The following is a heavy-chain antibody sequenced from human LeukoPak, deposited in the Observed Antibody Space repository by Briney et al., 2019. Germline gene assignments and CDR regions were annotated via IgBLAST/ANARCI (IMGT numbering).Heavy chain of an antibody. J-gene: IGHJ4*02. D-gene: IGHD4-23*01. Sequence: GGSLRLSCAASGFTFSTYTMNWVRQAPGKGLEWISYISGTSRTIYYADSVKGRFTVSRDNAKNSLYLQMNSLRAEDTAVYYCARDLAHDGNHFDYWGQGTLVSVSS. CDR1: GFTFSTYT. V-gene: IGHV3-48*01. CDR2: ISGTSRTI. CDR3: ARDLAHDGNHFDY.